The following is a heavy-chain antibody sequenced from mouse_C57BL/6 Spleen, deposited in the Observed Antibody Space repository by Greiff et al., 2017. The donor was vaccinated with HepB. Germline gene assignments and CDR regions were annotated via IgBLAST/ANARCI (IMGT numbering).Heavy chain of an antibody. Sequence: QVQLQQSGPELVKPGASVKISCKASGYAFSSSWMNWVKQRPGKGLEWIGRIYPGDGDTNYNGKFKGKATLTADKSSSTAYMQLSSLTSEDSAVYFCARFDYEGDYWGQGTTLTVSS. CDR1: GYAFSSSW. J-gene: IGHJ2*01. D-gene: IGHD2-4*01. CDR3: ARFDYEGDY. CDR2: IYPGDGDT. V-gene: IGHV1-82*01.